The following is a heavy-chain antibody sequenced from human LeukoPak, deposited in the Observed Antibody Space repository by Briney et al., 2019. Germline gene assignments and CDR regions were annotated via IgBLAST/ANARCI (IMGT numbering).Heavy chain of an antibody. CDR1: GFTFRNYG. D-gene: IGHD2-15*01. J-gene: IGHJ4*02. Sequence: PGGSLRLSCAASGFTFRNYGMHWVRQAPGKGLEWVAVIWYDGSNKYYVYSVKGRFTVSRDNSRNMLYLQMNSLGAEDTALYYCARDRGWPAVHFDLWGQGTLVTVSS. CDR2: IWYDGSNK. V-gene: IGHV3-33*01. CDR3: ARDRGWPAVHFDL.